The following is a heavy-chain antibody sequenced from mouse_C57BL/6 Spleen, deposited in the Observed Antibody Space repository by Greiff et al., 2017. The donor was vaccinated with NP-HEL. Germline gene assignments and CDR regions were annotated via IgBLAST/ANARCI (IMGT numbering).Heavy chain of an antibody. J-gene: IGHJ2*01. CDR3: TTGQVLGY. CDR1: GFNIKDDY. V-gene: IGHV14-4*01. Sequence: VQLQQSGAELVRPGASVKLSCTASGFNIKDDYMHWVKQRPEQGLEWIGWIDPENGDTEYASKFQGKATITADTSSNTAYLQLSSLTSEDTAVYYCTTGQVLGYWGQGTTLTVSS. D-gene: IGHD3-3*01. CDR2: IDPENGDT.